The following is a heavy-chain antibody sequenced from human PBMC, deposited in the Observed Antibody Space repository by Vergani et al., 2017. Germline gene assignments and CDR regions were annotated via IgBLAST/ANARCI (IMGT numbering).Heavy chain of an antibody. V-gene: IGHV1-24*01. Sequence: QVQLVQSGAEVKQPGASVKVSCKVSGYTLTELSMHWVRQAPGKGLEWMGGFDPEDGATIYAQKFQGRVTMTEDTSPDTAYMELSSLRSEDTAVYYCATGVAYSSGWGLFDYWGQGTLVTVSS. CDR3: ATGVAYSSGWGLFDY. J-gene: IGHJ4*02. D-gene: IGHD6-19*01. CDR1: GYTLTELS. CDR2: FDPEDGAT.